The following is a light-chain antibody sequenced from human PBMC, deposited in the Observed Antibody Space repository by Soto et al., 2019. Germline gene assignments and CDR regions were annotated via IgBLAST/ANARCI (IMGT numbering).Light chain of an antibody. J-gene: IGLJ1*01. CDR3: SSYTSSSTLV. Sequence: QSVLTQPASVSGSPGQSITISCTGTSSDVGGYNYVSWYQQHPGKAPKLMIYEVSNRPSGDSNRFSGSKSGNTASLTISGLQAEDEADYYCSSYTSSSTLVFGTGTKVTV. CDR2: EVS. CDR1: SSDVGGYNY. V-gene: IGLV2-14*01.